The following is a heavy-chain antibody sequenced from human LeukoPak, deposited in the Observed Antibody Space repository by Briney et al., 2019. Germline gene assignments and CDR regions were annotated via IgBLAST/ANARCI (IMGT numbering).Heavy chain of an antibody. Sequence: ASVKDSSKASGYTFTIYAMHWVRQAPGQRREWMGWINAGNGNTKYSQKFQGRVTITRDTSASTAYMELSRLRSEDTAVYYCARDNPGSYYFDYWGQGTLVTVSS. CDR2: INAGNGNT. CDR1: GYTFTIYA. V-gene: IGHV1-3*01. CDR3: ARDNPGSYYFDY. D-gene: IGHD1-14*01. J-gene: IGHJ4*02.